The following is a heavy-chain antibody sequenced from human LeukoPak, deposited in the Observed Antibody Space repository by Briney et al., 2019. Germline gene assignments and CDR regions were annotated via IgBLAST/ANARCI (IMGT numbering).Heavy chain of an antibody. Sequence: PSETLSLTCTVSGGSISSYYWSWIRQPAGKGLEWIGRIYTSGSTNYNPSLKSRVTMSVDTSKNQFSLKLSSVTAADTAVYYCARGYPPGIAVADTYDYWGQGTLVTVSS. CDR3: ARGYPPGIAVADTYDY. D-gene: IGHD6-19*01. CDR1: GGSISSYY. CDR2: IYTSGST. V-gene: IGHV4-4*07. J-gene: IGHJ4*02.